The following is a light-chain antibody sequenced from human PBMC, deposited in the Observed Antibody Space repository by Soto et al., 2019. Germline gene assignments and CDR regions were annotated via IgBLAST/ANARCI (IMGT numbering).Light chain of an antibody. CDR1: SSDVGGYNF. CDR2: DVT. CDR3: CSYAGRYTRV. Sequence: QSALTQPRSVSGSPGQSVTISCTGTSSDVGGYNFVSWYQQHPGKAPKLIIYDVTKRPSGVPDRFSGSKSGNTASLTVSGLQVEDEGDYYCCSYAGRYTRVFGGGTKLPVL. J-gene: IGLJ2*01. V-gene: IGLV2-11*01.